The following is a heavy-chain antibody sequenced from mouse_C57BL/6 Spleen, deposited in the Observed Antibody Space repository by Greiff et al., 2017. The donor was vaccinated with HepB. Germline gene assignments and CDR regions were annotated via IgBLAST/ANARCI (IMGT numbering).Heavy chain of an antibody. V-gene: IGHV1-50*01. Sequence: VQLQQPGAELVKPGASVKLSCKASGYTFTSYWMQWVKQRPGQGLEWIGEIDPSDSYTNYNQKFKGKATLTVDTSSSTAYMQLSSLTSEDSAVYYCARKKGNYADYFDYWGQGTTLTVSS. CDR1: GYTFTSYW. D-gene: IGHD2-1*01. J-gene: IGHJ2*01. CDR2: IDPSDSYT. CDR3: ARKKGNYADYFDY.